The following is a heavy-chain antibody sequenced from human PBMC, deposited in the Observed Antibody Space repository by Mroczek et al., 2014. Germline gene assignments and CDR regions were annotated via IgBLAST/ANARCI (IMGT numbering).Heavy chain of an antibody. D-gene: IGHD4-17*01. Sequence: QVQLQQWGPGLVKPSQTLSLTCTVSGGSISSGGFYWSWVRQHPGKGLEWIGYIYYSGSTYFNPSLKSRVTISVDTSKNQFSLRLTSVTAADTAVYYCARVDFGDYGSRHPDYYFDYWGQGTLVTVSS. CDR2: IYYSGST. J-gene: IGHJ4*02. CDR1: GGSISSGGFY. V-gene: IGHV4-31*03. CDR3: ARVDFGDYGSRHPDYYFDY.